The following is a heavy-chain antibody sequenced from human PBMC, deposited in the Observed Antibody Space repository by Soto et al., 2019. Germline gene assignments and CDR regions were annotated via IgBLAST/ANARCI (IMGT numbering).Heavy chain of an antibody. CDR2: ISYTGAT. CDR3: ARVFSSGSGWMYYFDF. Sequence: QVELQESGPRLVKSSGTLSLTCEVSSGSISTGNWWSWVRQPPGKGLEWIGEISYTGATNYNPSLKSRGTMTIDKSKDQFSLILTSATAADTAVYYCARVFSSGSGWMYYFDFWGQGILVSVSS. D-gene: IGHD6-25*01. V-gene: IGHV4-4*02. J-gene: IGHJ4*02. CDR1: SGSISTGNW.